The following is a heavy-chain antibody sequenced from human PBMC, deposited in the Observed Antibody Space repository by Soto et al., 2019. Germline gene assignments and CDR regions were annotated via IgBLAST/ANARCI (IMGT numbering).Heavy chain of an antibody. Sequence: QVQLQESRPGLVKPSETLSLTCTVSGASFTCCSWSWIRQPAGKGLEWIGRFYSTESSIYNPNLTWRVTISVDTSKNELALKVASETAADTAVYYGARDGDTAGDLWGQGTLVTVSS. CDR3: ARDGDTAGDL. D-gene: IGHD3-3*01. CDR1: GASFTCCS. V-gene: IGHV4-4*07. J-gene: IGHJ5*02. CDR2: FYSTESS.